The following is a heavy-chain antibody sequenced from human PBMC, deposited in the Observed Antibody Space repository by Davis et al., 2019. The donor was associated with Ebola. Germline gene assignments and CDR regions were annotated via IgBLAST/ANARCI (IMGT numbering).Heavy chain of an antibody. CDR1: GYSFVDHW. Sequence: GESLKISCEGFGYSFVDHWIVWVRQMAGKGLEGLEWIGIVNPHDSDVRYNPSLQGQVTISVDKSINTAYLQWGSLKASDTAIYYCARQRNPKPYDYFDSWGQGTLVTVSS. V-gene: IGHV5-51*01. CDR2: VNPHDSDV. D-gene: IGHD1-14*01. J-gene: IGHJ4*02. CDR3: ARQRNPKPYDYFDS.